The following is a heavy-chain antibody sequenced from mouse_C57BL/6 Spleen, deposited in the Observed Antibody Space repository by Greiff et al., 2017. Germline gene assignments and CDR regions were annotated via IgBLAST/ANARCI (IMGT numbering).Heavy chain of an antibody. CDR1: GYAFSSSW. D-gene: IGHD4-1*01. CDR2: IYPGDGDT. J-gene: IGHJ3*01. CDR3: ASNWAPFAY. Sequence: QVQLQQSGPELVKPGASVKISCKASGYAFSSSWMNWVKQRPGKGLEWIGRIYPGDGDTNYNGKFKGKATLTADKSSSTAYMQLSSLTSEDSAVYFCASNWAPFAYWGQGTLVTVSA. V-gene: IGHV1-82*01.